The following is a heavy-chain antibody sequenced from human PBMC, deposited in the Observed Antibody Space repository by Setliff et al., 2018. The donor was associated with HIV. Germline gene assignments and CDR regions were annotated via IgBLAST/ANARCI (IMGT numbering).Heavy chain of an antibody. CDR3: ARVGGPGWAFDI. CDR2: IIPVGGTT. D-gene: IGHD2-15*01. Sequence: PSVKVSCKASGYTFTSYGISWVRQAPGQGLEWMGRIIPVGGTTNYAQKFQGRVTITADKSTSTAYMELRSLRSDDTAVYYCARVGGPGWAFDIWGQGTMVTVSS. CDR1: GYTFTSYG. J-gene: IGHJ3*02. V-gene: IGHV1-69*04.